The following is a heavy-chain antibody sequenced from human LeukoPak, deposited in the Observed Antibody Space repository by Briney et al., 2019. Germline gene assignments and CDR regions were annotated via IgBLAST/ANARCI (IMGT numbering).Heavy chain of an antibody. CDR2: IYYSGST. J-gene: IGHJ2*01. D-gene: IGHD6-19*01. V-gene: IGHV4-61*01. Sequence: SETLSLTCTVSGGSVSSGSYYWSWIRPPPGKGLEWIGYIYYSGSTNYNPSLKSRVTISVDTSKNQFSLKLSSVTAADTAVYYCAREYSSGWYGYFDLWGRGTLVTVSS. CDR3: AREYSSGWYGYFDL. CDR1: GGSVSSGSYY.